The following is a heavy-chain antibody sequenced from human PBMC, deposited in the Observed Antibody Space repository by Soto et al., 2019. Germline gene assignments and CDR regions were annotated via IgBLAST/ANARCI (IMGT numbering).Heavy chain of an antibody. CDR1: GYSFTSYW. Sequence: GESLKISCKGSGYSFTSYWISWVRQMPGKGLEWVGRIDPSDSYTNYSPSFQGHVTISADKSISTAYLQWSSLKASDTAMYYCARHLNVDIVATISGMDVWGQGTTVTVSS. D-gene: IGHD5-12*01. V-gene: IGHV5-10-1*01. J-gene: IGHJ6*02. CDR2: IDPSDSYT. CDR3: ARHLNVDIVATISGMDV.